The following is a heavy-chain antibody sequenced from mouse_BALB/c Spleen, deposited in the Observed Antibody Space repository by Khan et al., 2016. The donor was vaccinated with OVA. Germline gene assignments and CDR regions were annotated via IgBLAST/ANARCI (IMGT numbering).Heavy chain of an antibody. CDR2: IYPGTGSI. V-gene: IGHV1S132*01. Sequence: QVQLQQPGAELVRPGASVKLSCKTSGYIFTSYWIHWVKQRSGQGLEWIARIYPGTGSIYYNEKFKGKATLTADKSSSTAFMQLSSLKSEDSACYFCARGGASDEAWFAYWGQGTLVTVSA. J-gene: IGHJ3*01. CDR3: ARGGASDEAWFAY. CDR1: GYIFTSYW. D-gene: IGHD3-1*01.